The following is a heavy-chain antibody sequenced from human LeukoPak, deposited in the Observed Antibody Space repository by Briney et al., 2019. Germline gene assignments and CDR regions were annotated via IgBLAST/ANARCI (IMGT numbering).Heavy chain of an antibody. CDR1: KFTFSDYS. D-gene: IGHD3/OR15-3a*01. J-gene: IGHJ6*03. Sequence: GGSLRLSCAASKFTFSDYSVNWVRQAPGKGLEWVSSISSSSTYIYYADSVKGRFTISRDNAKNSLYLQMNGLRVEDTAVYYCARSGLLMLPFMDVWGKGTTVTVSS. CDR2: ISSSSTYI. V-gene: IGHV3-21*01. CDR3: ARSGLLMLPFMDV.